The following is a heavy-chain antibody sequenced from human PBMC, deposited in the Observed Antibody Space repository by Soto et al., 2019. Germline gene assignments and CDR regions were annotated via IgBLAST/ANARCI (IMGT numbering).Heavy chain of an antibody. J-gene: IGHJ6*03. CDR2: ISGSGGST. D-gene: IGHD4-17*01. CDR1: EFTFISYA. Sequence: WGPMRDSCAAAEFTFISYAVSCVIQAPGKGLEWVSAISGSGGSTYYADSVKGRFTISRDNSKNTLYLQMNSLRAEDTAVYYCAKGRKTTVTYYYYYMDVWGKGTTVTVSS. CDR3: AKGRKTTVTYYYYYMDV. V-gene: IGHV3-23*01.